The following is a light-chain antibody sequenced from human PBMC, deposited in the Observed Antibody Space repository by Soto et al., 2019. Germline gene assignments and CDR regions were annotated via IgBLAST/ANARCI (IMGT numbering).Light chain of an antibody. V-gene: IGKV1-33*01. CDR3: QQYEYLPYT. CDR1: QVISNY. Sequence: DIQMTQSASSLSASVGDRVTITCKASQVISNYLNWYQQNPGKAPKLLIYDISTLDIGVPSRFSGSGSGTDFTFTITGLQPEDFAIYYCQQYEYLPYTFGQGTKLEI. CDR2: DIS. J-gene: IGKJ2*01.